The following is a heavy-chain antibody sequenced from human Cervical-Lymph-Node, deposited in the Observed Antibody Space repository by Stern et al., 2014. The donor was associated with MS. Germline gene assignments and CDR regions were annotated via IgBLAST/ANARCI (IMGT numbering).Heavy chain of an antibody. Sequence: VQLVESGGGVVQPGRSLRLSCAASGFSFSRYAMHWVRQAPGKGLEWVALIWYDGRNPSYADPVTGRFTISRDNYKNTLYLQMNSRRAEDTAVYYCASAYSSSHYYFDYWGQGTLVTVSS. V-gene: IGHV3-33*01. CDR1: GFSFSRYA. CDR3: ASAYSSSHYYFDY. CDR2: IWYDGRNP. D-gene: IGHD6-13*01. J-gene: IGHJ4*02.